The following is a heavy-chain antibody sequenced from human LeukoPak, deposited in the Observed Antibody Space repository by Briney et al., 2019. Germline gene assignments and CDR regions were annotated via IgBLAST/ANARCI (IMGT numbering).Heavy chain of an antibody. Sequence: ASVKVSCKASGYTFTGYYMHWVRQAPGQGLEWMGRINPNSGGTDYAQKFQGRVTMTRDTSISTAYMELSRLRSDDTAVYYCARDLALEMATRPGSPCWGQGTLVTVSS. CDR1: GYTFTGYY. CDR3: ARDLALEMATRPGSPC. V-gene: IGHV1-2*06. J-gene: IGHJ4*02. D-gene: IGHD5-24*01. CDR2: INPNSGGT.